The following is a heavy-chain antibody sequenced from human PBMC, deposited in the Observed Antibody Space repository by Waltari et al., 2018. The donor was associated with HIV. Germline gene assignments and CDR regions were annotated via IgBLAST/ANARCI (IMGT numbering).Heavy chain of an antibody. CDR1: GGSIGSGGFY. CDR3: ARVPYYYDSSGSYAFDI. V-gene: IGHV4-31*03. CDR2: IYYSGTT. Sequence: QVQLQESGPGLVKPSQTLSLTCTVSGGSIGSGGFYWSWIRQHPGKGLEWIGYIYYSGTTNYNPSLKSRLTILFDTSKIQFSLKLTSVTAADTAMYYCARVPYYYDSSGSYAFDIWGQGTMVIVSS. J-gene: IGHJ3*02. D-gene: IGHD3-22*01.